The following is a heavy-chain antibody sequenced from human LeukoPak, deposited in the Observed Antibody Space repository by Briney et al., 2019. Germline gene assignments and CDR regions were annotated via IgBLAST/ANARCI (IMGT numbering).Heavy chain of an antibody. V-gene: IGHV3-9*01. CDR2: ISWNSGSI. D-gene: IGHD6-19*01. J-gene: IGHJ6*02. Sequence: PGGSLRLSCAASGFTFDDYAMHWVRQAPGKGLEWVSGISWNSGSIGYADSVKGRFTISRDNAKNSLYLQMNSLRAEDTALYYCAKDHSSGWYRSYYYGMDVWGQGTTVTVSS. CDR3: AKDHSSGWYRSYYYGMDV. CDR1: GFTFDDYA.